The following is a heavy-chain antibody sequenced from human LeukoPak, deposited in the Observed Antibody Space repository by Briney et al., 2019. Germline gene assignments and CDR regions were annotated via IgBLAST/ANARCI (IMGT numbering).Heavy chain of an antibody. Sequence: SETLSLTCTVSGGSISSYYWSWIRQPPGKGLEWIGYIYYSGSTNYNPSLKSRVTISVETSKNQFSLKLSSVTAADTAVYYCARRIDWFDPWGQGTLVTVSS. CDR3: ARRIDWFDP. J-gene: IGHJ5*02. V-gene: IGHV4-59*08. CDR2: IYYSGST. CDR1: GGSISSYY. D-gene: IGHD2-21*01.